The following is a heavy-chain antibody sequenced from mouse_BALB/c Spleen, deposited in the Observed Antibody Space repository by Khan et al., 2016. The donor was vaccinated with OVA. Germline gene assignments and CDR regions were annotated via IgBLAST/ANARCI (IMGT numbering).Heavy chain of an antibody. J-gene: IGHJ4*01. CDR2: ISYSGST. CDR1: GYSITSNYA. D-gene: IGHD1-1*01. CDR3: ARGNYYGYAKDY. V-gene: IGHV3-2*02. Sequence: EVQLQESGPGLVKPSQSLSLTCTVTGYSITSNYAWNWIRQFPGNKLEWMGYISYSGSTNYNPSLKSRISITRDTSKNQFFLQLNSVTTEDTATYYCARGNYYGYAKDYWGQGTSITVSP.